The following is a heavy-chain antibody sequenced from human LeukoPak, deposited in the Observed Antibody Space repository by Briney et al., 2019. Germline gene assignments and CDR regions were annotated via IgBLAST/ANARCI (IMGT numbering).Heavy chain of an antibody. Sequence: GGSLRLSCSASGFNFNYFAMSWIRQAPGKRLEWVSTIGDSGSGGSYADSVRGRFTISRDNSKNIVYLQMHSLRVDDSAVYYCSRIKYGGNYGYHFDYWGQGTLVTVSS. CDR3: SRIKYGGNYGYHFDY. V-gene: IGHV3-23*01. CDR1: GFNFNYFA. CDR2: IGDSGSGG. D-gene: IGHD4/OR15-4a*01. J-gene: IGHJ4*02.